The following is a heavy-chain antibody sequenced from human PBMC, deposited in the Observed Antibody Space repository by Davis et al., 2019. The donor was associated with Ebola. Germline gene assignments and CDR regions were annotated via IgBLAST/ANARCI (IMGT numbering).Heavy chain of an antibody. D-gene: IGHD2-15*01. CDR3: TSLLYCSGGSCHSGY. CDR1: GFTFSGSA. J-gene: IGHJ4*02. V-gene: IGHV3-73*01. Sequence: GESLKISCAASGFTFSGSAMHWVRQASGKGLEWVGRIRSKANSYATAYAASVKGRFTIPRDDSKNTAYLQMNSLKTEDTAVYYCTSLLYCSGGSCHSGYWGQGTLVTVSS. CDR2: IRSKANSYAT.